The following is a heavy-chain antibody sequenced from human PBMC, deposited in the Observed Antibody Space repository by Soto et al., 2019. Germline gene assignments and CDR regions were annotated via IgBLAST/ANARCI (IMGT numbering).Heavy chain of an antibody. J-gene: IGHJ4*02. CDR1: EFTFSTYA. CDR3: PQTSVPSTTDRPPSIDY. Sequence: PGGSLRLSCAASEFTFSTYAMTWVRQAPGRGLQWVAPISDSGDITYYADSVKGRFTISRDNSRNTLYLQMNNLRAEDTALYSCPQTSVPSTTDRPPSIDYWGRRTLVTVS. CDR2: ISDSGDIT. D-gene: IGHD6-6*01. V-gene: IGHV3-23*01.